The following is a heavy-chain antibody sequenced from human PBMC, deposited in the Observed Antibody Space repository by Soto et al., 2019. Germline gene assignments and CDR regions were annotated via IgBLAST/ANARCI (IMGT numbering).Heavy chain of an antibody. CDR3: ALWGFRDGNNSTYNYSGMDV. V-gene: IGHV1-69*01. D-gene: IGHD3-10*01. J-gene: IGHJ6*02. CDR2: IIPIFGTA. CDR1: GGTFNRYT. Sequence: VQLVQSGAEVKKPGSSVKLSCKASGGTFNRYTISWVRQAPGQGLEWMGGIIPIFGTANYAQKFQGRVAIIADESTSAAYMELRSLRSEDTAVHYCALWGFRDGNNSTYNYSGMDVWGQGTTVTVSS.